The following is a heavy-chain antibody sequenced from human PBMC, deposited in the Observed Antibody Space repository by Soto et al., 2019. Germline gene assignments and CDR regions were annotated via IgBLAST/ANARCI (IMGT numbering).Heavy chain of an antibody. D-gene: IGHD1-26*01. Sequence: GGSLRLSCAASGFTFSSYSMNWVRQAPGKGLEWVSSISSSSSYIYYADSVKGRFTISRDNAKNSLYLQMNSLRAEDTAVYYCARDLGPNRQDAFDIWGQGTMVTVSS. CDR2: ISSSSSYI. V-gene: IGHV3-21*01. J-gene: IGHJ3*02. CDR1: GFTFSSYS. CDR3: ARDLGPNRQDAFDI.